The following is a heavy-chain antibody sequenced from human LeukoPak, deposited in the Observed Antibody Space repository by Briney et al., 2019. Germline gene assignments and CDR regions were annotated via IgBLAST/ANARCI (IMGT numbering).Heavy chain of an antibody. V-gene: IGHV3-30*02. Sequence: GGSLRLSCAASGFTFSNYGMHRVRQAPGKGLEWVSFIFNDGSNTYYADSVKGRFTISRDNSKNTLYLQMNSLRAEDTAVYYCARNVDNWNYADYWGQGTLVTVSS. D-gene: IGHD2-15*01. J-gene: IGHJ4*02. CDR2: IFNDGSNT. CDR3: ARNVDNWNYADY. CDR1: GFTFSNYG.